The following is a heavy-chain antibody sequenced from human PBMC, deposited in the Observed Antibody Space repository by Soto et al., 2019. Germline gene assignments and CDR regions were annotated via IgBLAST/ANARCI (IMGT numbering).Heavy chain of an antibody. CDR1: GFTFSRNW. Sequence: GGSLRLSCAASGFTFSRNWMHWVRQAPGKGLMWVSHINSDGSSTSDADSVKGRFTISRDNAKNTLYLQMNSLRAEDTAVYYCASDSQGPFDYWGQGTLVTVSS. CDR3: ASDSQGPFDY. V-gene: IGHV3-74*01. CDR2: INSDGSST. J-gene: IGHJ4*02.